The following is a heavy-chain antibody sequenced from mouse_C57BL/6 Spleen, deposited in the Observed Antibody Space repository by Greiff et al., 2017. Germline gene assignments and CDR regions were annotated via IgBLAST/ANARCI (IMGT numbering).Heavy chain of an antibody. J-gene: IGHJ2*01. CDR2: INPYNGGT. CDR1: GYTFTDYY. V-gene: IGHV1-19*01. Sequence: VQLQQSGPVLVKPGASVKMSCKASGYTFTDYYMNWVKQSHGKSLEWIGVINPYNGGTSYNQKFKGKATLTVDKSSSTAYMELNSLTSEDSAVYYCAREVYDSYYFDYWGQGTTLTVSS. D-gene: IGHD2-3*01. CDR3: AREVYDSYYFDY.